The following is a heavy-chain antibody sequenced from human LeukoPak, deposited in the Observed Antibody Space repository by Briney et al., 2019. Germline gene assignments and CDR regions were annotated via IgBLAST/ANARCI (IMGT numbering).Heavy chain of an antibody. CDR2: IYHSGST. CDR3: ARLGGGSYSGSYYVAFDI. V-gene: IGHV4-30-2*01. CDR1: GGSISSGGYY. D-gene: IGHD1-26*01. J-gene: IGHJ3*02. Sequence: SQTLSLTCTVSGGSISSGGYYWSWIRQPPGKGLEWIGYIYHSGSTNYNPSLKSRVTISVDTSKNQFSLKLSSVTAADTAVYYCARLGGGSYSGSYYVAFDIWGQGTMVTVSS.